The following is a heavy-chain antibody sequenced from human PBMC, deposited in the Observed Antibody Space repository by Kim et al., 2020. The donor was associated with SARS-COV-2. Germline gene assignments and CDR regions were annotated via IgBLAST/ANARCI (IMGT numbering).Heavy chain of an antibody. J-gene: IGHJ4*02. Sequence: KSRVTISVDTSKNPFSLKLSSVTAADTAVYYCARDSSIRVDTAMVTGFDYWGQGTLVTVSS. CDR3: ARDSSIRVDTAMVTGFDY. D-gene: IGHD5-18*01. V-gene: IGHV4-39*07.